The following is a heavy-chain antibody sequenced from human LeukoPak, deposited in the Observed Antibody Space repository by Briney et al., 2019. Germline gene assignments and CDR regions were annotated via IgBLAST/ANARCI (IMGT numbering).Heavy chain of an antibody. J-gene: IGHJ3*02. CDR3: ARDKGGSHYDILTGYYDAFDI. Sequence: SQTLSLTCTVSGGSISSGGYYWSWIRQHPGKGLEWIVYIYYGGSTYYNPSLKSRVTISVDTSKNQFSLKLSSVTAADTAVYYCARDKGGSHYDILTGYYDAFDIWGQGTMVTVSS. CDR2: IYYGGST. D-gene: IGHD3-9*01. CDR1: GGSISSGGYY. V-gene: IGHV4-31*03.